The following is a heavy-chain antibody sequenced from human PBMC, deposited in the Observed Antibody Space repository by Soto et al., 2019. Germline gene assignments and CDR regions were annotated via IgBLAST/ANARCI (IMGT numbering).Heavy chain of an antibody. CDR3: ARDPTWHALDY. Sequence: GSLSLSSASAGLSLSSYWICKVRQAPGKGLEWVANIKQDGSEKYYVESVKGRFTISRDNAKNSLYLQMNSLRAEDTAVYYCARDPTWHALDYWGQGTLVT. V-gene: IGHV3-7*03. CDR1: GLSLSSYW. J-gene: IGHJ4*02. D-gene: IGHD3-16*01. CDR2: IKQDGSEK.